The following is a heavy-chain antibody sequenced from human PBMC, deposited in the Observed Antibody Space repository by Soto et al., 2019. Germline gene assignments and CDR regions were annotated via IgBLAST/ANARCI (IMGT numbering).Heavy chain of an antibody. CDR3: ARWDEYGASDQYNFDH. D-gene: IGHD4-17*01. V-gene: IGHV1-18*01. CDR2: TSICNGHT. J-gene: IGHJ4*02. CDR1: GYTFTASG. Sequence: GASVKVSCKASGYTFTASGISWVRQAPGQGLEWMGWTSICNGHTEYSPKFLGRVVMTTDTSADTAYLELRSLRPDDAALYYCARWDEYGASDQYNFDHWGQGTLVTVSS.